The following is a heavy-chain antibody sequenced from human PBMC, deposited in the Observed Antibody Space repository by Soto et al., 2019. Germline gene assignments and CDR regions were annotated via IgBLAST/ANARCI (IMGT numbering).Heavy chain of an antibody. CDR3: GSVFEY. V-gene: IGHV3-74*01. CDR1: GSTFTNYG. CDR2: VDNEGIYT. Sequence: GWLRRTCAACGSTFTNYGMHWVRQAPEKGLVWVARVDNEGIYTSYADSVKGRFTISRDNAKNTLYLQMNDLRVEDTAVYYCGSVFEYWGQGSLVTVYS. J-gene: IGHJ4*02.